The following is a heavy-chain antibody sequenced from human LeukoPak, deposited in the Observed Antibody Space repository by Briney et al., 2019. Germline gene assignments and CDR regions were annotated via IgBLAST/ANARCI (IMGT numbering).Heavy chain of an antibody. CDR1: GFTFSSYW. D-gene: IGHD3-22*01. V-gene: IGHV3-7*01. CDR3: AREGLLLRNGFDP. J-gene: IGHJ5*02. Sequence: GGSLRLSCAASGFTFSSYWMSWVRQAPGKGLEWVANIKQDGSEKYYVDSVKGRFTISRDNAKNTLYLQMNSLRAEDTAVYYCAREGLLLRNGFDPWGQGTLVTVSS. CDR2: IKQDGSEK.